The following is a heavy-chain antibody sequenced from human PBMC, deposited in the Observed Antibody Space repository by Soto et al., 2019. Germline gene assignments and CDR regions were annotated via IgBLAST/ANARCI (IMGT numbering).Heavy chain of an antibody. CDR2: INPNSGGT. V-gene: IGHV1-2*02. Sequence: QVQLVQSGAEVKKPGASVKVSCKASGYTFTGYYMHWVRQAPGQGLEWMGWINPNSGGTNYAQKXXXRVTMTXEXXXXXXXXELSXXXXXXXXXYYCARELAXXXXXXYWGQ. D-gene: IGHD3-10*01. J-gene: IGHJ4*02. CDR3: ARELAXXXXXXY. CDR1: GYTFTGYY.